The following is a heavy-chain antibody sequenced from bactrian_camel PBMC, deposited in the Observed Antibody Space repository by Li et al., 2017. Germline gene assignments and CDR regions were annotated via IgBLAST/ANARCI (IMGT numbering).Heavy chain of an antibody. CDR1: GSIFNICA. J-gene: IGHJ7*01. V-gene: IGHV3S53*01. CDR2: IDAAGRT. Sequence: HVQLVESGGGSVEAGGSLKLSCEASGSIFNICAMGWFRQIEGKDRESVAEIDAAGRTTYSDSVKGRFTISRDRGANTLYLQMNNLRPEDTGMYYCSAEEYYG.